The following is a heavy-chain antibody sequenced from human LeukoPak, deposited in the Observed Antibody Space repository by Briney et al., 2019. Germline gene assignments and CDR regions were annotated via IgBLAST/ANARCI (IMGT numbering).Heavy chain of an antibody. V-gene: IGHV3-33*05. D-gene: IGHD2-2*01. CDR3: ARDRKRDCSSTSCPRGAGY. Sequence: GGSLRLSCAASGFTFTDSGMHWVRQAPGKGLEWVAFILYDGTYKYYADSVKGRFTISRDNSKNTLYLQMNSLRAEDTAVYYCARDRKRDCSSTSCPRGAGYWGQGTLVTVSS. CDR1: GFTFTDSG. CDR2: ILYDGTYK. J-gene: IGHJ4*02.